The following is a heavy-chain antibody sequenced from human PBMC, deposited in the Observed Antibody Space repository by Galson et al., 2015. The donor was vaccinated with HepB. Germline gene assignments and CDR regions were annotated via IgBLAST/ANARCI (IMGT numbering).Heavy chain of an antibody. D-gene: IGHD1-26*01. CDR1: GFTFSSYG. V-gene: IGHV3-30*18. CDR3: AKIGDSGSYLGYFDY. CDR2: ISYDGSNK. J-gene: IGHJ4*02. Sequence: SLRLSCAASGFTFSSYGMHWVRQAPGKGLEWVAVISYDGSNKYYADSVKGRFTISRDNSKNTLYLQMNSLRAEDTAVYYCAKIGDSGSYLGYFDYWGQGTLFTVSS.